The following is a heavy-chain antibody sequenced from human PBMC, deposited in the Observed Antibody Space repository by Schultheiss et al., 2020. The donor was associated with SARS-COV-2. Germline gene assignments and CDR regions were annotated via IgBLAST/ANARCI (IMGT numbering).Heavy chain of an antibody. CDR1: GFTFSNAW. CDR3: TGGAGSDY. J-gene: IGHJ4*02. V-gene: IGHV3-15*01. Sequence: AGSLRLSCAASGFTFSNAWMSWVRQAPGKGLEWVGRIKDKTDGGTTDYAAPVKGRFAMSRDDSKNTLYLQMDSLKTEDTALYYCTGGAGSDYWGQGTLVTVSS. D-gene: IGHD2-15*01. CDR2: IKDKTDGGTT.